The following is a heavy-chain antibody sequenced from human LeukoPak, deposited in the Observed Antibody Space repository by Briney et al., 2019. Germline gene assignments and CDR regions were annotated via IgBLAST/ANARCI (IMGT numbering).Heavy chain of an antibody. CDR1: GFTFNSYH. J-gene: IGHJ3*02. CDR2: ITSSSSYT. D-gene: IGHD3-22*01. Sequence: GGSLRLSCAASGFTFNSYHMNWVRQAPGKGLEWVSSITSSSSYTYYAESVKGRFTISRDNAENSLYLQMNSLRAEDTAVYYCARGGVYYDSSFDIWGQGTMVTVSS. V-gene: IGHV3-21*01. CDR3: ARGGVYYDSSFDI.